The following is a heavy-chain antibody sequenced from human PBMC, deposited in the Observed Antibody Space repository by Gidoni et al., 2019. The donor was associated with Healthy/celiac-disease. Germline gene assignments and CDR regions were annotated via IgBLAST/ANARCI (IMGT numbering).Heavy chain of an antibody. J-gene: IGHJ5*02. D-gene: IGHD3-3*01. CDR1: GYTFTSDG. CDR3: AREQAGRRAYYDLWSGPREAFDP. Sequence: QVQLVQSGSEVTKPGASVKVSCKASGYTFTSDGLSWVRQAPGQGLKWMGWSSAYNGNTNDEQKLQGRVTMTTDTYTSTADKELRSMRSDDTDGYYCAREQAGRRAYYDLWSGPREAFDPWGQGTLVTVSS. CDR2: SSAYNGNT. V-gene: IGHV1-18*01.